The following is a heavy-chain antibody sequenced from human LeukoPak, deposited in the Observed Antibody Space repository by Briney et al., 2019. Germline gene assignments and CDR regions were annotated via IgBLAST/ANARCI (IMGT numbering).Heavy chain of an antibody. D-gene: IGHD5-12*01. CDR2: VKYDGSAQ. CDR1: GFTFSDYW. CDR3: VKEVVATIPPL. J-gene: IGHJ4*02. Sequence: GGSLRLSCSASGFTFSDYWMSWLRQAPGKGLEWVAHVKYDGSAQHYADSVKGRFTISRDNSKNTLFLQMNSLRAEDTAVYYCVKEVVATIPPLWGQGTLVTVSS. V-gene: IGHV3-7*03.